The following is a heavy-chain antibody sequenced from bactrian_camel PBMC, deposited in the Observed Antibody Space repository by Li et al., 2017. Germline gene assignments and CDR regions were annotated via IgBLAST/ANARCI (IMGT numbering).Heavy chain of an antibody. CDR2: INAAGGLT. CDR1: GLRYSNNC. J-gene: IGHJ6*01. D-gene: IGHD1*01. CDR3: GAVIACPQSWYAKWNPPFAY. V-gene: IGHV3S54*01. Sequence: HVQLVESGGGSAQAGGSLRLSCIVSGLRYSNNCMGWFRQAPGKEREGVASINAAGGLTYYADSVLGRFTISQDKAKNTVYLQMDSLKPEDTAEYYCGAVIACPQSWYAKWNPPFAYWGQGTQVTVS.